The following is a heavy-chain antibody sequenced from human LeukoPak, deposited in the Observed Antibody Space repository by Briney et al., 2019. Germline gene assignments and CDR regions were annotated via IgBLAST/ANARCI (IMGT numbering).Heavy chain of an antibody. Sequence: SETLSLTCTVSGGSMSNYYWIWIRQPPGKGVEWIGYIFYSGNTNYNPSLKSRVTISVDTSKNQFSLKLTSVTAADTAVYYCARWNYYDIIRAFDIWGQGTMVTVSS. CDR2: IFYSGNT. J-gene: IGHJ3*02. D-gene: IGHD3-22*01. V-gene: IGHV4-59*01. CDR1: GGSMSNYY. CDR3: ARWNYYDIIRAFDI.